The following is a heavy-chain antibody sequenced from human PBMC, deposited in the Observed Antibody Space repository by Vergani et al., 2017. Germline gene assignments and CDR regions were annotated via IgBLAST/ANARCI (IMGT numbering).Heavy chain of an antibody. CDR2: VSGSSATP. J-gene: IGHJ3*01. V-gene: IGHV3-23*04. CDR1: GFSFPGYA. Sequence: VQLVESGGGVVQPGRSLRLSCAASGFSFPGYAMSWVRQAPGKGLEWVSSVSGSSATPYYADSVKGRFIISRDNSKNTLHLQMNSLRFEDTAVYFCTKGSVYYHDSAGHGYDPYTGFDLWGQGTLVTVSS. D-gene: IGHD5-12*01. CDR3: TKGSVYYHDSAGHGYDPYTGFDL.